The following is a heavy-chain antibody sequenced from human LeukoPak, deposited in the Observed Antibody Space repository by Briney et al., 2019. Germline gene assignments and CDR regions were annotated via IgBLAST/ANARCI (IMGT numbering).Heavy chain of an antibody. V-gene: IGHV3-30*02. CDR2: IRYDGSNE. CDR3: AKVMPPGRIRFYSYYMDV. Sequence: GWSLRLSCAASGFSFSGYGMHWVRQAPGKGLEWVAFIRYDGSNEYYADSVKGRFTISRDKSKNTLSLQMNGLRVEDTAVYYCAKVMPPGRIRFYSYYMDVWGKGTTVTVS. J-gene: IGHJ6*03. CDR1: GFSFSGYG. D-gene: IGHD2-15*01.